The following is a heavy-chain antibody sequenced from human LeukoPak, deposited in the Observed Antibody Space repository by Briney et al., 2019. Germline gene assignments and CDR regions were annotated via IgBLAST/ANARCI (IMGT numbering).Heavy chain of an antibody. Sequence: ASVKVSCKASGGTFSSYAISWVRQAPGQGLEWMGGIIPIFGTANYAQKFQGRVTITADKSTSTAYMELRSLRSDDTAVYYCARVGLVRLLDYYYMDVWGKGTTVTISS. CDR3: ARVGLVRLLDYYYMDV. D-gene: IGHD3-10*01. CDR2: IIPIFGTA. V-gene: IGHV1-69*06. CDR1: GGTFSSYA. J-gene: IGHJ6*03.